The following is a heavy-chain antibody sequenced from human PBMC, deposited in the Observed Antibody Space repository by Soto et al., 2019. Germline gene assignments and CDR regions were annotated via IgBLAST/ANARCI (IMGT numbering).Heavy chain of an antibody. CDR3: ARDRSYDILTGYSRIDY. CDR1: GDSVSSNSAA. V-gene: IGHV6-1*01. Sequence: KQSQTLSLTCAISGDSVSSNSAAWNWIRQSPSRGLEWLGRTYYRSKWYNDYAVSVKSRITINPDTSKNQFSLQLNSVTPEDTAVYYCARDRSYDILTGYSRIDYWGQGTLVTVSS. CDR2: TYYRSKWYN. D-gene: IGHD3-9*01. J-gene: IGHJ4*02.